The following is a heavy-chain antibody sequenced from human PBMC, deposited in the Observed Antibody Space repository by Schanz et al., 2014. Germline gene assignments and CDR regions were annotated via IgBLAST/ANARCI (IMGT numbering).Heavy chain of an antibody. CDR2: IGVDGTTT. V-gene: IGHV3-23*04. D-gene: IGHD3-22*01. CDR1: GFTFSTYA. Sequence: VQLVESGGTLVRPGGSLRLSCAASGFTFSTYAMAWVRQAPGKGLEWVSVIGVDGTTTYYADSVKGRFTISRDNSKNTLYLQMNSLRAEDTAVYYCAKDRSWDYDSSGYFDYWGQGTLVTVSS. J-gene: IGHJ4*02. CDR3: AKDRSWDYDSSGYFDY.